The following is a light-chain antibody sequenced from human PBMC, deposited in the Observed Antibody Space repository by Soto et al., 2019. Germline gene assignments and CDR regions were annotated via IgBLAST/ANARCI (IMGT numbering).Light chain of an antibody. CDR2: AAS. V-gene: IGKV1-27*01. CDR3: QKYNSAPYT. CDR1: QGISNY. J-gene: IGKJ2*01. Sequence: DIQMTQSPSSLSASVGDRVTITCRASQGISNYVAWYQQKPGKVPKLLIYAASTLQSGVPSRFSGSGSGTDFTLTISGLQPEDVATYYGQKYNSAPYTVGQGTKLEIK.